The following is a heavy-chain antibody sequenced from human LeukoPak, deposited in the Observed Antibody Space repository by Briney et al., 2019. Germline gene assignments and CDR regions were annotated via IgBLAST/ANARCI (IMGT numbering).Heavy chain of an antibody. Sequence: SETLSLACTVSSGSISSYYWSWIRQPPGKGLEWIGYIYYSGSTNYNPSLKSRVTISVDTSKNQFSLKLSSVTAADTAVYYCARGGITAAGTRAFDIWGQGTMVTVSS. J-gene: IGHJ3*02. CDR1: SGSISSYY. CDR3: ARGGITAAGTRAFDI. CDR2: IYYSGST. D-gene: IGHD6-13*01. V-gene: IGHV4-59*01.